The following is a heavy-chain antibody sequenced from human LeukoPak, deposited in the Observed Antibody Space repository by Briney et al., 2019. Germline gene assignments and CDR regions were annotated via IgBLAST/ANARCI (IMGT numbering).Heavy chain of an antibody. CDR2: IYYSGST. Sequence: PSETLSLTCTVSGDSISGYYWSWIRRPPGKGLEWIGYIYYSGSTKYNSSLKSRVTISVDTSKNQFSLKLSSVTAADTAVYYCARDRQATTAYDAFDIWGRGTMVTVSS. CDR3: ARDRQATTAYDAFDI. CDR1: GDSISGYY. V-gene: IGHV4-59*01. J-gene: IGHJ3*02. D-gene: IGHD4-17*01.